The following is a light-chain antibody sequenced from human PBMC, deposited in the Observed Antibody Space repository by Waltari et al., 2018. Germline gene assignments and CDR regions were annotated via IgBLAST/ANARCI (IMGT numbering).Light chain of an antibody. V-gene: IGLV1-44*01. Sequence: QSELTQPPSSSGTPGQRVTISCSGSNSNIGSNPVHWYQQFPGTAPKLLIYTNDQRPSGVPDRFSGSKSGTSASLAISGLQADDEAHYYCAAWDDNLNARVFGGGTMLTVL. J-gene: IGLJ3*02. CDR3: AAWDDNLNARV. CDR1: NSNIGSNP. CDR2: TND.